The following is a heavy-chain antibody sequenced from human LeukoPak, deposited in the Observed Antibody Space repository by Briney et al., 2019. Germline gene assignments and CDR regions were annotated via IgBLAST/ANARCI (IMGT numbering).Heavy chain of an antibody. Sequence: ASVKVSCKASGYTFTGYYMHWVRQAPGQGLEWMGGFDPEDGETIYAQKFQGRVTMTEDTSTDTAYMELSSLRSEDTAVYYCATSLSGHYYYYGMDVWGQGTTVTVSS. CDR1: GYTFTGYY. J-gene: IGHJ6*02. CDR2: FDPEDGET. D-gene: IGHD3-10*01. CDR3: ATSLSGHYYYYGMDV. V-gene: IGHV1-24*01.